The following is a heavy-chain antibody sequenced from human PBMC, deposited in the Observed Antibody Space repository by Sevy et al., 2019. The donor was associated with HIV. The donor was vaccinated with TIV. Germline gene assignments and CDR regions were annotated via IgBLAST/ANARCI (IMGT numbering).Heavy chain of an antibody. J-gene: IGHJ4*02. D-gene: IGHD6-19*01. V-gene: IGHV3-23*01. CDR2: ISGSGGST. CDR3: XXDQSQWLVRGTSDY. CDR1: GFTFSSYA. Sequence: GGSLRLSCAASGFTFSSYAMSWVRQAPGKGLEWVSAISGSGGSTYYADSVKGRFTISRDNSKNTLYLQMNSLRAEDXXVXYCXXDQSQWLVRGTSDYWGQGTLVTVSS.